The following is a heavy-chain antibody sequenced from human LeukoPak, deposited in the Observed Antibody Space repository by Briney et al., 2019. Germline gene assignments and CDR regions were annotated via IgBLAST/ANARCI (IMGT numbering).Heavy chain of an antibody. Sequence: GASAKVSCKASGYTFTSYGISWVRQAPGQGLEWMGWISAYNGNTNYAQKLQGRVTMTTDTSTSTAYMELRSLRSDDTAVYYCARLNSGTLGDAFDIWGQGTMVTVSS. CDR2: ISAYNGNT. J-gene: IGHJ3*02. CDR3: ARLNSGTLGDAFDI. CDR1: GYTFTSYG. V-gene: IGHV1-18*01. D-gene: IGHD1-26*01.